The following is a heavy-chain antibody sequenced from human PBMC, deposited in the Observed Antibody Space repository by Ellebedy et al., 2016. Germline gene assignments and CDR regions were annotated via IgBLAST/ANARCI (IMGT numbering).Heavy chain of an antibody. CDR3: ARGPRNIAARYNWFNP. CDR1: GGSISSSSYY. V-gene: IGHV4-61*02. CDR2: IYTSGST. D-gene: IGHD6-6*01. Sequence: LRLSXTVSGGSISSSSYYWSWIRQPAGKGLEWIGRIYTSGSTNYNPSLKSRVTISVDTSKNQFSLKLSSVTAADTAVYYCARGPRNIAARYNWFNPWGQGTLVTVSS. J-gene: IGHJ5*02.